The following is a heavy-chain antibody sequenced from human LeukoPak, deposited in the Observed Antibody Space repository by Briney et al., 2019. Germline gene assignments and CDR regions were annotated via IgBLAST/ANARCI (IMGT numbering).Heavy chain of an antibody. CDR1: GGSISSSNYY. D-gene: IGHD3-10*01. Sequence: SETLSLTCTVSGGSISSSNYYWGWIRQPPGKGLEWIGSIYYTGSTYYNPSLKSRVTISVDTSKNQFSLNLSSVTAADTAVYYCARLMEFVVGSYYPGRFDPWGQGTLVTVSS. CDR2: IYYTGST. V-gene: IGHV4-39*01. CDR3: ARLMEFVVGSYYPGRFDP. J-gene: IGHJ5*02.